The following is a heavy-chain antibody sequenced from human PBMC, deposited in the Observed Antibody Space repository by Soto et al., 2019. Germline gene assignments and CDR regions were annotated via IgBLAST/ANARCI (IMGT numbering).Heavy chain of an antibody. CDR3: ARPGAYDFWSGSSFDY. V-gene: IGHV4-59*08. D-gene: IGHD3-3*01. CDR2: IDDSGST. CDR1: VGSCSGYY. Sequence: SETLSLTCAVDVGSCSGYYCSWILQPPGKGLEWIGYIDDSGSTNWKPALEGRVTISVDTSKNQCALKVSSVPAADTAVYYCARPGAYDFWSGSSFDYWGQGTLVTVSS. J-gene: IGHJ4*02.